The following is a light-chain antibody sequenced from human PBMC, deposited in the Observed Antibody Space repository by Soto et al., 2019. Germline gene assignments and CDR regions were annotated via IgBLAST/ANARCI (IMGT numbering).Light chain of an antibody. CDR1: SSDVGGFNY. CDR3: NSYTSRSTYV. CDR2: DVT. J-gene: IGLJ1*01. Sequence: QSALTQPASVSGSPGQSITISCTGTSSDVGGFNYVSWYQQHPGKAPKLMIYDVTNRPSGVSYRFSGSKSGNTASLTISGLQDEDEDDYYCNSYTSRSTYVFGTGTKLTVL. V-gene: IGLV2-14*03.